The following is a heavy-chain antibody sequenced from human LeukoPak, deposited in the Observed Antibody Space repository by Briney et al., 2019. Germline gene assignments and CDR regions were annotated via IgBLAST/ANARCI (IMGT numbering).Heavy chain of an antibody. CDR2: IIPIFGTA. CDR3: ARGALNYDFWSGYSGATVDY. V-gene: IGHV1-69*05. D-gene: IGHD3-3*01. CDR1: GGTFSSYA. J-gene: IGHJ4*02. Sequence: SVKVSCKASGGTFSSYAISWVRQAPGQGLEWMGGIIPIFGTANYAQKFQGRVTITTDESTSTAYMELSSLRSEDTAVYYCARGALNYDFWSGYSGATVDYWGQGTLVTVSS.